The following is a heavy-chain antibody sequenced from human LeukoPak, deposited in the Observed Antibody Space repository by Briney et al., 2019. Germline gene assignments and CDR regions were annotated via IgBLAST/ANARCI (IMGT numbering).Heavy chain of an antibody. V-gene: IGHV3-13*01. CDR1: GFTFSSYD. D-gene: IGHD6-13*01. CDR2: IGTAGEI. J-gene: IGHJ2*01. Sequence: GGSLRLSCAASGFTFSSYDIHWVRQATGKGLEWVSGIGTAGEIYYPGSVKGRFTISRENAKNSLYLQMNSLRAGGTAVYYCARAAYSSTWYSRYFDLWGRGTLVTVSS. CDR3: ARAAYSSTWYSRYFDL.